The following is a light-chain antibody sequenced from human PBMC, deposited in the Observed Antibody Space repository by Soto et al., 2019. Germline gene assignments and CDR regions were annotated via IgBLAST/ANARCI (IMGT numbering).Light chain of an antibody. CDR1: QSVSRSY. J-gene: IGKJ4*01. V-gene: IGKV3-20*01. Sequence: EIVLTQSPGTLSLSPGERATLSCRASQSVSRSYLAWYQQKLGQPPRLLIYGASNRATGIPDRFSGSGSGTDFTLTIGKLEPEDFAVYYCHQYATSPPTFGGGTKVEIK. CDR3: HQYATSPPT. CDR2: GAS.